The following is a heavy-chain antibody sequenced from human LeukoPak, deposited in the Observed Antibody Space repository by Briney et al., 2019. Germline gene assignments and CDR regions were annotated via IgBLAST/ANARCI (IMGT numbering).Heavy chain of an antibody. CDR3: AIIPRAAAGPSARSPFHY. V-gene: IGHV3-30*04. CDR2: ISYDGSNK. D-gene: IGHD6-13*01. CDR1: GFTFSSYA. J-gene: IGHJ4*02. Sequence: GGSLRLSCAASGFTFSSYAMHWVRQAPGKGLEWVAVISYDGSNKYYADSVKGRFTISRDDAKNSLYLQMNSLRAEDTAVYYCAIIPRAAAGPSARSPFHYWGQGTLVTVSS.